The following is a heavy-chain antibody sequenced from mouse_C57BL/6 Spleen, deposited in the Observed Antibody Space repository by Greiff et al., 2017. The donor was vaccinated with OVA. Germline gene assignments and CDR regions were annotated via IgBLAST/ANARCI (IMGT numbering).Heavy chain of an antibody. D-gene: IGHD2-5*01. J-gene: IGHJ3*01. CDR1: GYTFTGYW. V-gene: IGHV1-9*01. CDR3: ARRSSYSIFAY. CDR2: ILPGSGST. Sequence: VQRVESGAELMKPGASVKLSCKATGYTFTGYWIEWVKQRPGHGLEWIGEILPGSGSTNYNEKFKGKATFTADTSSNTAYMQLSSLTTEVSAIYYCARRSSYSIFAYWGQGTLVTVSA.